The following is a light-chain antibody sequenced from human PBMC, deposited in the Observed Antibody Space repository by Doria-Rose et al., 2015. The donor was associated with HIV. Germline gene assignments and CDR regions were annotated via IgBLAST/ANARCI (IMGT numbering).Light chain of an antibody. CDR2: DGS. V-gene: IGKV3-20*01. CDR1: QSFSSTY. J-gene: IGKJ1*01. Sequence: EIVMTQSPGTLSLSPGEGATLSCRASQSFSSTYLAWYQQKPGQAPSLLIYDGSTRATGIPVRFSASGSGTDFTLTINRLEPEDFALYYCHQYGTSWTFGQGTKVEI. CDR3: HQYGTSWT.